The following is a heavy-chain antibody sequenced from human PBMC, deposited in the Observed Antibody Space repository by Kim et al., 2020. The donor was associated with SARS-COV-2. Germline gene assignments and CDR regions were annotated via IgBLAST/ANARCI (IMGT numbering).Heavy chain of an antibody. Sequence: ASVKVSCKASGYTFTSYDINWVRQATGQGLEWMGWMNPNSGNTGYAQKFQGRVTMTRNTSISTAYMELSSLRSEDTAVYYCARGNYVWGSYRYPPRDYWGQGTLVTVSS. J-gene: IGHJ4*02. CDR2: MNPNSGNT. V-gene: IGHV1-8*01. D-gene: IGHD3-16*02. CDR1: GYTFTSYD. CDR3: ARGNYVWGSYRYPPRDY.